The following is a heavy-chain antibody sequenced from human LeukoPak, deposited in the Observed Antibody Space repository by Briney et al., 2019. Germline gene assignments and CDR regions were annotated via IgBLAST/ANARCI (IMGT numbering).Heavy chain of an antibody. J-gene: IGHJ3*02. V-gene: IGHV4-39*01. CDR3: ARFDYIWESNGETHGMDAFDM. CDR1: GGSISSSSYY. Sequence: PSETPSLTCTVSGGSISSSSYYWGWIRQPPGKGLEWIGSIYYSGSTYYNPSLKSRVTISVDTSKNQFSLKLSSVTAADTAVYFCARFDYIWESNGETHGMDAFDMWGQGTMVTVSS. D-gene: IGHD3-16*01. CDR2: IYYSGST.